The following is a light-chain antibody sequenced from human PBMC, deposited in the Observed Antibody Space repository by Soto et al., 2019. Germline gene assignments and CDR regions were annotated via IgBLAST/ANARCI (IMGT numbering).Light chain of an antibody. CDR1: QSIGTW. Sequence: DIQMTQSPSTLSASVGDRVTITCRASQSIGTWVAWYQQKPGKAPKLLIHLASTLESGVPSRFSGSGSGTEFTFTISSLQPDDFATYYFQQNTRYSLTFGGGTKVEIK. CDR3: QQNTRYSLT. J-gene: IGKJ4*01. V-gene: IGKV1-5*03. CDR2: LAS.